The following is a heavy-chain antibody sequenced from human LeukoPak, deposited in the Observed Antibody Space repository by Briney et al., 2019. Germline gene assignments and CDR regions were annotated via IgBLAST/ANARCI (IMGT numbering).Heavy chain of an antibody. V-gene: IGHV3-66*03. J-gene: IGHJ4*02. CDR2: MDNFGIK. CDR1: DFSLNNNY. CDR3: AGGKYYGSGTRPGYLGY. D-gene: IGHD3-10*01. Sequence: QTGGSLRLSCAASDFSLNNNYVDWVRQAPGKGLEWVSCMDNFGIKTYADSVQGRFTVSRDSSRNMVFLQMNSLRVEDTAVYYCAGGKYYGSGTRPGYLGYWGLGTMVTVSS.